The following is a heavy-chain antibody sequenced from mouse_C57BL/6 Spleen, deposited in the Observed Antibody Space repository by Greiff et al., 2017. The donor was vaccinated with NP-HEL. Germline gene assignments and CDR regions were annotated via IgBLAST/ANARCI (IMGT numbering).Heavy chain of an antibody. CDR1: GFTFSSYT. J-gene: IGHJ2*01. CDR3: ARRDYDYYFDY. D-gene: IGHD2-4*01. CDR2: ISGGGGNT. V-gene: IGHV5-9*01. Sequence: EVKLMESGGGLVKPGGSLKLSCAASGFTFSSYTMSWVRQTPEKRLEWVATISGGGGNTYYPDSVKGRFTISRDNAKNTLYLQMSSLRSEDTALYYCARRDYDYYFDYWGQGTTLTVSS.